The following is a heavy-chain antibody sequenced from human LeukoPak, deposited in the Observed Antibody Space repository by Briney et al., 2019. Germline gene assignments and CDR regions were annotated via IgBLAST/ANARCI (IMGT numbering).Heavy chain of an antibody. V-gene: IGHV4-4*07. J-gene: IGHJ4*02. CDR3: ARGVLRFLEWFLDY. Sequence: PSETLSLTCTVSGGSISSYYWSWIRQPAGKGLEWIGRIYTSGSTNYNPSLKSRVTMSVDTSKNQFSLKLSSVTAADTVVYYCARGVLRFLEWFLDYWGQGTLVTVSS. CDR2: IYTSGST. CDR1: GGSISSYY. D-gene: IGHD3-3*01.